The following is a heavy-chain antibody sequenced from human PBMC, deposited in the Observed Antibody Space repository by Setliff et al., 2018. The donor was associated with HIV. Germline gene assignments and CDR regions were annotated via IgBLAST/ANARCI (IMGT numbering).Heavy chain of an antibody. CDR2: IHHSGRT. D-gene: IGHD6-19*01. Sequence: SETLSLTCTAYGGPFIGYYWTWIRQSPEKGLEWIGEIHHSGRTKCSPSLESRVTMSVDTSKNQFSLELNSVTAADTAVYYCARDNEQMAVPGAVFDYWGQGTLVTVSS. J-gene: IGHJ4*02. CDR3: ARDNEQMAVPGAVFDY. CDR1: GGPFIGYY. V-gene: IGHV4-34*01.